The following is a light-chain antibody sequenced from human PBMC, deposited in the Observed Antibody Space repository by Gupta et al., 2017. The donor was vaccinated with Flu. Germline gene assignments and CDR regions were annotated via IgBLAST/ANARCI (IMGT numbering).Light chain of an antibody. Sequence: DYQMTQSPSSLSASVGDRVTITCRSSQGIGNYLNWYQQKPGKAPKLLIYAASTLQSGVPSRFSGSGSGTDFTPAISSLQPEDFATYYCQESNSIPFTFGPGTTVDIK. V-gene: IGKV1-39*01. CDR3: QESNSIPFT. CDR1: QGIGNY. CDR2: AAS. J-gene: IGKJ3*01.